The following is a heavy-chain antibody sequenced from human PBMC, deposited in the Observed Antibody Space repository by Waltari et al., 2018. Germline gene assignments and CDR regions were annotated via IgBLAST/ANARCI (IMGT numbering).Heavy chain of an antibody. CDR1: GGSISSGSYY. CDR2: IYTSGST. Sequence: QVQLQESVPGLVKPSQTLSLTCTVSGGSISSGSYYWSWIRQPAGKGLEWIGRIYTSGSTNYNPSLKSRVTISVDTAKNQFSRKLSSVTAADTAVYYCARGGQRITIFGRRGWFDPWGQGTLVTVSS. D-gene: IGHD3-3*01. J-gene: IGHJ5*02. CDR3: ARGGQRITIFGRRGWFDP. V-gene: IGHV4-61*02.